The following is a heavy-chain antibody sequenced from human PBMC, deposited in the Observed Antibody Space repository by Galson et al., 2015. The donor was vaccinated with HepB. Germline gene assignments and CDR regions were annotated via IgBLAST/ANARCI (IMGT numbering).Heavy chain of an antibody. D-gene: IGHD4-17*01. CDR2: TYYRSKWYN. V-gene: IGHV6-1*01. CDR1: GDSVSTNSAA. J-gene: IGHJ4*02. CDR3: ATTVYVDY. Sequence: CAISGDSVSTNSAAWNWIRQSPSRGLEWLGRTYYRSKWYNDYAVSVKGRIVINPDTSKNQFSLQLNSVTPEDTAVYYCATTVYVDYWGQGTLVTVSS.